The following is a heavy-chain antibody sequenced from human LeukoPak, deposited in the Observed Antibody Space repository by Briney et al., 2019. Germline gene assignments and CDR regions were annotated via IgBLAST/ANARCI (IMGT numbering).Heavy chain of an antibody. J-gene: IGHJ4*02. D-gene: IGHD2-15*01. CDR3: ARDLAFDY. CDR1: GFTFSDYA. V-gene: IGHV3-30*03. Sequence: PGGSLRLSCAASGFTFSDYAMHCVRQAPGKGLEWVALISFDGNNKYYADSAKGRFTISKDNSKNTLYLQVNSLRDEDTAVYYCARDLAFDYWGQGTLVTVSS. CDR2: ISFDGNNK.